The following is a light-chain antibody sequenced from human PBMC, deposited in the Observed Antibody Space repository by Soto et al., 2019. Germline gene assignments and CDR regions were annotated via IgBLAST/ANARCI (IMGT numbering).Light chain of an antibody. Sequence: DIQMTQPPSSLSASVGDRVTITCRARQRISSYLNWYQQKPGKAPKLLIYAASSLQSGVPSRFSGSGSGTDFTLTISSLQPEDVATYYCQQSYSTPMYTFGQGTKLEIK. V-gene: IGKV1-39*01. CDR2: AAS. CDR1: QRISSY. CDR3: QQSYSTPMYT. J-gene: IGKJ2*01.